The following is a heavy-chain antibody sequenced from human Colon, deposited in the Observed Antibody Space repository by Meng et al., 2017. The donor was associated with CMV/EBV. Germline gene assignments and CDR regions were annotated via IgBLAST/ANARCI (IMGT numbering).Heavy chain of an antibody. V-gene: IGHV6-1*01. CDR1: SGNSAT. CDR2: TYYRSKWYY. J-gene: IGHJ3*02. CDR3: ARAASYSSGWHRGALDI. Sequence: SGNSATWNWIRQSPSRGLEWLGRTYYRSKWYYDYAVSVNSRINVSPDTSKNQFSLHLNSVTPEDTAVYYCARAASYSSGWHRGALDIWGQGTMVTVSS. D-gene: IGHD6-19*01.